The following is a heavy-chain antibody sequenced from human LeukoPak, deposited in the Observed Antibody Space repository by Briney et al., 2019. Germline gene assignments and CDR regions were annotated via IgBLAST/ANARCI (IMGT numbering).Heavy chain of an antibody. CDR2: INPNSGGT. J-gene: IGHJ5*02. Sequence: ASVKVSCKASGYTFTSYAMNWVRQAPGQGLEWMGWINPNSGGTNYAQKFQGRVTMTRDTSISTAYMELSRLRSDDTAVYYCASALRPPGWFDPWGQGTLVTVSS. CDR1: GYTFTSYA. V-gene: IGHV1-2*02. D-gene: IGHD3-16*01. CDR3: ASALRPPGWFDP.